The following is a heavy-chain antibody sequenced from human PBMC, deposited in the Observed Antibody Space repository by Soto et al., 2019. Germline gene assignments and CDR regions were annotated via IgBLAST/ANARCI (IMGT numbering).Heavy chain of an antibody. J-gene: IGHJ4*02. CDR3: ARLNVAVTGNYFDD. D-gene: IGHD6-19*01. CDR1: GGSISSSSYY. V-gene: IGHV4-39*01. CDR2: INYSGNT. Sequence: QLQLQESGPGLVKPSETLSLTCTVSGGSISSSSYYWGWIRQSPGKGLEWIGSINYSGNTYYSPSLKSRVTISVDTSKSQFSLKLSSVTAADTAVYYCARLNVAVTGNYFDDWGQGTLVTVSS.